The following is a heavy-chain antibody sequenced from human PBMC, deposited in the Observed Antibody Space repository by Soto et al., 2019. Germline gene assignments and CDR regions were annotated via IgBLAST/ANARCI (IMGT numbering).Heavy chain of an antibody. V-gene: IGHV4-39*07. CDR3: AKDSGYNYGYFRWFDP. Sequence: ETLSLTCTVSGGSISSSSYYWGWIRQPPGKGLEWIGSIYYSGSTNYNPALKSRVTISVDTSKSQFSLKLSSVTAADTAVYYCAKDSGYNYGYFRWFDPWGQGTLVTVSS. CDR2: IYYSGST. D-gene: IGHD5-18*01. J-gene: IGHJ5*02. CDR1: GGSISSSSYY.